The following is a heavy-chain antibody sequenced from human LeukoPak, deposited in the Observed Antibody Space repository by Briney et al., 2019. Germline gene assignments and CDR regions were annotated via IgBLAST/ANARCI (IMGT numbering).Heavy chain of an antibody. CDR2: ISGSGGST. CDR3: AKSESGLRLGELSSFDY. CDR1: GFTFSSYA. Sequence: GGSLRLSCAASGFTFSSYAMSWVRQAPGKGLEWVSAISGSGGSTYYADSVKGRFTISRDNSKNTLHLQMNSLRAEDTAVYYCAKSESGLRLGELSSFDYWGQGTLVTVSS. D-gene: IGHD3-16*02. V-gene: IGHV3-23*01. J-gene: IGHJ4*02.